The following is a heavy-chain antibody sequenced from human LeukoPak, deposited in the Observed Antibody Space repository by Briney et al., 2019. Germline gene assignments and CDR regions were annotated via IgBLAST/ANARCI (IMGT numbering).Heavy chain of an antibody. D-gene: IGHD2-2*02. Sequence: GESLKISCKGSGYSFTSYWIGWVRQMPGKGLEWMGIIYPGDSDTRYSPSFQGQVTISADKSISTAYLQWSSLKASDSAMYYCARLAGSCSSTTCYTGGFDYWGQGTLVTVSS. CDR3: ARLAGSCSSTTCYTGGFDY. CDR2: IYPGDSDT. V-gene: IGHV5-51*01. CDR1: GYSFTSYW. J-gene: IGHJ4*02.